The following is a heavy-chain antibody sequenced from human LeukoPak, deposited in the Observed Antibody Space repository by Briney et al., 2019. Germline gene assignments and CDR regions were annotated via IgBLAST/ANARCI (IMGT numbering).Heavy chain of an antibody. D-gene: IGHD1-20*01. Sequence: AGGSLRLSCAASGFTFSDYYMSWIRQAPGKGLEWVSYISSSGSTIYYADSVKGRFTISRDNAKNSLYLQMNSLRAEDTAVYYCAKRGITGTTEYYFDYWGQGTLVTVSS. V-gene: IGHV3-11*01. CDR2: ISSSGSTI. J-gene: IGHJ4*02. CDR1: GFTFSDYY. CDR3: AKRGITGTTEYYFDY.